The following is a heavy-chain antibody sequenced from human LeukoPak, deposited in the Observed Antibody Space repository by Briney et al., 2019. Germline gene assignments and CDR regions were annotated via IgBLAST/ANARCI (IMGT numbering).Heavy chain of an antibody. CDR1: GFGVSSNY. CDR2: IYSGGSI. V-gene: IGHV3-66*02. J-gene: IGHJ4*02. D-gene: IGHD6-19*01. CDR3: ARDNIAVAGTDY. Sequence: GGSLRLSCAASGFGVSSNYMSWVRQAPGKGLEWVSVIYSGGSIYYADSVKGRFTISRDNSKNTLYLQMNSLRGEDTAVYYCARDNIAVAGTDYWGQGTLVTVSS.